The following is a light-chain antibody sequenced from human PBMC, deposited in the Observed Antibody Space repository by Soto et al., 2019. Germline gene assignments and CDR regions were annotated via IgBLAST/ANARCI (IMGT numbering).Light chain of an antibody. CDR1: HSINSNY. Sequence: EIVFTQSPGTRSLSPGYIAIISFMAIHSINSNYLAWYQQKPGQVPRLFIYGASRRATGIPDRFSGSGSGTDFTLTISRLEPEDFALYYCQQYGRSAPITFGQGTRLEIK. V-gene: IGKV3-20*01. J-gene: IGKJ5*01. CDR2: GAS. CDR3: QQYGRSAPIT.